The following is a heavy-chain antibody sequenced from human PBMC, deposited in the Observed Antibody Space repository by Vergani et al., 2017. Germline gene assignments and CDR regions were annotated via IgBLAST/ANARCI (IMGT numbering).Heavy chain of an antibody. D-gene: IGHD3-10*01. Sequence: EVQVVETGGGLVQPGGSLRLSCAASGFTVSSNYMSWVRQAPGKGLEWVSVIYSGGSTYYADSVKGRFIISRDNSKNTLYLHMNSLRAEDTSVYYCARVAWFYGAGRPYGMDVWGPGTTVTVS. J-gene: IGHJ6*02. CDR2: IYSGGST. CDR3: ARVAWFYGAGRPYGMDV. CDR1: GFTVSSNY. V-gene: IGHV3-66*01.